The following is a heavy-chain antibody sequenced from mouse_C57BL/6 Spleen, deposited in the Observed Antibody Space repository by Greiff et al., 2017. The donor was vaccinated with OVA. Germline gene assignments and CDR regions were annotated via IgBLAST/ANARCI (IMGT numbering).Heavy chain of an antibody. Sequence: EVNVVESGGGLVKPGGSLKLSCAASGFTFSSYTMSWVRQTPEKRLEWVATISGGGGNTYYPDSVKGRFTISRDNAKNTLYLQMSSLRSEDTALYYCARHPDGYWYFDVWGTGTTVTVSS. D-gene: IGHD2-3*01. CDR3: ARHPDGYWYFDV. CDR1: GFTFSSYT. V-gene: IGHV5-9*01. CDR2: ISGGGGNT. J-gene: IGHJ1*03.